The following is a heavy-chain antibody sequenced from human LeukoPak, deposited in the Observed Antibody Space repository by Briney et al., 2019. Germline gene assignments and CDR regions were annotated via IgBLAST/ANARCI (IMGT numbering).Heavy chain of an antibody. V-gene: IGHV1-8*01. D-gene: IGHD3-22*01. Sequence: ASVKVSCKASGYTFTSYDINWVQQATGQGLEWMGWMNPNSGNTGYAQKFQGRVTMTRNTSISTAYMELSSLRSEDTAVYYCARGPLLPHLYYMDVWGKGTTVTISS. J-gene: IGHJ6*03. CDR2: MNPNSGNT. CDR3: ARGPLLPHLYYMDV. CDR1: GYTFTSYD.